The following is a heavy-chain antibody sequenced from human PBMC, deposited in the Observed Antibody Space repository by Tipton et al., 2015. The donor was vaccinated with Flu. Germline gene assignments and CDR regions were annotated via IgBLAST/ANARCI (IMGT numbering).Heavy chain of an antibody. CDR2: IYTSGST. Sequence: TLSLTCTVSGGSISSGSYYWSWIRQPAGKGLEWIGRIYTSGSTNYNPSLKSRVTISVDTSKNQFSLKLRPVTAADKAVYYCARSVWGTPYFDYWGQGTLVTVSS. CDR3: ARSVWGTPYFDY. J-gene: IGHJ4*02. V-gene: IGHV4-61*02. D-gene: IGHD3-16*01. CDR1: GGSISSGSYY.